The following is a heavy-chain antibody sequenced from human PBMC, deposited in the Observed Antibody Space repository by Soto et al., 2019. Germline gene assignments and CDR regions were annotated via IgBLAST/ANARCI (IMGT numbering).Heavy chain of an antibody. Sequence: EVQLVQSGGGLVQPGGSLRLSCAASGFMFSTYEMNWVRQAPGKGLEWVSYISSGGGTIYYADSVKGRFTISRDNADNSLYLHMHSLRAEDTAVYYCARDYSRGDFDYWGQGTLVNVSS. CDR1: GFMFSTYE. CDR3: ARDYSRGDFDY. D-gene: IGHD2-15*01. CDR2: ISSGGGTI. J-gene: IGHJ4*02. V-gene: IGHV3-48*03.